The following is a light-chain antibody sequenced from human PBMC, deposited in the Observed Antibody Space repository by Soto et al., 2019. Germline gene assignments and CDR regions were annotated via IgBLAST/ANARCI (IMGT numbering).Light chain of an antibody. CDR1: QSVGSN. CDR3: HQHDKWPYT. V-gene: IGKV3-15*01. CDR2: GAF. Sequence: EIVLTQSPATLSVSPGERATLSCRASQSVGSNLAWYQQKTGQAPRLLIYGAFIRAPGFPVTFRGSGSGSEFTLTISSLQSEDGALYYCHQHDKWPYTFGQGTNLEIK. J-gene: IGKJ2*01.